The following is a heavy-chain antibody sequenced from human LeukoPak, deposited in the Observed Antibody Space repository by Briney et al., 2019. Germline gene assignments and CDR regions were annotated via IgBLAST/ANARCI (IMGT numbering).Heavy chain of an antibody. Sequence: ASVKVSCKASGGTFSSYAISWVRQAPGQGLGWMGGIIPIFGTANYAQKFQGRVTITADESTSTAYMELSSLRSEDTAVYYCAFGYCSGGSCYSGDRYAFDIWGQGTMVTVSS. D-gene: IGHD2-15*01. J-gene: IGHJ3*02. CDR3: AFGYCSGGSCYSGDRYAFDI. CDR1: GGTFSSYA. V-gene: IGHV1-69*13. CDR2: IIPIFGTA.